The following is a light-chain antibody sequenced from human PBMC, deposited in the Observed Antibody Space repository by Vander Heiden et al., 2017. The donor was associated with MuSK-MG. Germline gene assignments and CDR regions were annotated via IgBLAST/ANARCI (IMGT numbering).Light chain of an antibody. Sequence: QSALTQPASVSGSPGQSITISCGGTSSDAGTSVYVSWYQHHPGKVPKLIMYDVNNRPSGISNRFSGSKSGSTASLTISGLQAEDEADYYCYSYTSATTLEVFGTGTKVTVL. CDR1: SSDAGTSVY. J-gene: IGLJ1*01. V-gene: IGLV2-14*03. CDR3: YSYTSATTLEV. CDR2: DVN.